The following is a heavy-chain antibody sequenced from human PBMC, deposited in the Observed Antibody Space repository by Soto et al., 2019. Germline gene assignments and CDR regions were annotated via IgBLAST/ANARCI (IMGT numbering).Heavy chain of an antibody. Sequence: QVQLLESGPGLVKPSQTLSLTCTVSGGSISSGGYYWSWIRQHPGKGLEGIGYIYYSGSTYYNPSLKSRVTISVDPSKNQCSLKLGSVTAADTAVYYCARARIEYSSSLSNYYYYMDVWGKGTTVTVSS. J-gene: IGHJ6*03. CDR2: IYYSGST. V-gene: IGHV4-31*03. CDR1: GGSISSGGYY. D-gene: IGHD6-6*01. CDR3: ARARIEYSSSLSNYYYYMDV.